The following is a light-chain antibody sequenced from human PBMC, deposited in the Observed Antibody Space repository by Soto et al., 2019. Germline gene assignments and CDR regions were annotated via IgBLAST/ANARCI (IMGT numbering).Light chain of an antibody. V-gene: IGKV3D-20*02. CDR2: GAS. J-gene: IGKJ5*01. CDR1: QSISSDH. Sequence: EIVLTQSPGSLSLSAGERATLAWRASQSISSDHLAWYQQRPGQSPRLLIYGASSRTTGVPDRFSGSGSGTDFTLTISSLEPEDSAVYYCQQRNVWPPVTFGQGTRLEIK. CDR3: QQRNVWPPVT.